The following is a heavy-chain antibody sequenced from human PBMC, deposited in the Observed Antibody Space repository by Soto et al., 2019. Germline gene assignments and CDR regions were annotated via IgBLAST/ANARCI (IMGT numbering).Heavy chain of an antibody. CDR1: GGSVGSADYY. CDR3: ARDRRQLAFDY. Sequence: SETLSLTCTVSGGSVGSADYYWSWIRQPPGKGLEWIGYIYYSGSTYYNPSLKSRVTISVDTSKNQFSLELTSVTAADTAVYYCARDRRQLAFDYWGQGALVTVSS. D-gene: IGHD1-1*01. J-gene: IGHJ4*02. V-gene: IGHV4-30-4*01. CDR2: IYYSGST.